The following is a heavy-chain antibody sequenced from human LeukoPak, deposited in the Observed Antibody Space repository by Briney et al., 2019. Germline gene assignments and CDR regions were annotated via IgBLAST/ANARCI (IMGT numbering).Heavy chain of an antibody. D-gene: IGHD3-22*01. J-gene: IGHJ4*02. CDR1: GGSIGSYY. Sequence: KPSETLSLTCTVSGGSIGSYYWSWIRQPPGKGLEWIGYIHYSGSTNYNPSLKSRVTISVDTSKNQFSLKLSSVTAADTAVYYCARGEYYYDSSGYLNGYYFDYWGQGTLVTVSS. CDR2: IHYSGST. V-gene: IGHV4-59*08. CDR3: ARGEYYYDSSGYLNGYYFDY.